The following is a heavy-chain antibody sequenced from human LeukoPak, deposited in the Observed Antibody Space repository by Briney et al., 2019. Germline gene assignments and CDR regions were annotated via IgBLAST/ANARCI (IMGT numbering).Heavy chain of an antibody. CDR1: AFTFSSYA. V-gene: IGHV3-23*01. D-gene: IGHD4-17*01. CDR2: ISAGADST. Sequence: GGSLILSCAASAFTFSSYAMSWVRQAPGKGLEWVSAISAGADSTYYADSVQGRFTISRDNSKNTLYLQMSGLRAEDMAVYFCARGAYGDYDSWGQGTLVTVSS. J-gene: IGHJ5*01. CDR3: ARGAYGDYDS.